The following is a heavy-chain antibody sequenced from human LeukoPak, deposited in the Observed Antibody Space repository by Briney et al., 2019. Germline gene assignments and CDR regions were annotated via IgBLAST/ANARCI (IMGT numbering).Heavy chain of an antibody. CDR1: GFTFSSFN. D-gene: IGHD2-21*02. J-gene: IGHJ4*02. V-gene: IGHV3-30*02. CDR3: AKDGGGADFFFDY. CDR2: IRHDGSDK. Sequence: GGSLRLSCGTSGFTFSSFNIHWVRQAPGKGLEWVAFIRHDGSDKYYADSVKGRFTISRDNSKNTLFLQVGSLRTDDTAVYYCAKDGGGADFFFDYWGQGTLVTVSS.